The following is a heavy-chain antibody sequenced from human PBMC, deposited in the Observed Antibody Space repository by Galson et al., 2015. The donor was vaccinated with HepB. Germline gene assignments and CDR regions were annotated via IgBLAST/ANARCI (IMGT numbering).Heavy chain of an antibody. J-gene: IGHJ6*02. CDR3: ARDFGAFGSGYGMDV. V-gene: IGHV3-21*01. CDR2: IGTTRSNI. CDR1: GFTFSTYS. Sequence: SLRLSCAASGFTFSTYSMNWVRQAPGKGLEWASCIGTTRSNIYYADSVKGRFTISRDNAKNSLYPQMNSLRVDDTAIYYCARDFGAFGSGYGMDVWGQGTTVTVSS. D-gene: IGHD3-10*01.